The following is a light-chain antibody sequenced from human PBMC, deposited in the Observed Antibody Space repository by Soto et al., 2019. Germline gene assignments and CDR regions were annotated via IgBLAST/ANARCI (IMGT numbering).Light chain of an antibody. J-gene: IGKJ1*01. Sequence: EILLTQSPSTVSLSPGEGVTLSCRASQSVTVNSLAWYQQKPGQAPRLLIYAASTRAAAVPDRFTGSGSGTDFALTISRLEPEDFAVYYCQQYGSSPWTFGQGTKVDIK. V-gene: IGKV3-20*01. CDR3: QQYGSSPWT. CDR1: QSVTVNS. CDR2: AAS.